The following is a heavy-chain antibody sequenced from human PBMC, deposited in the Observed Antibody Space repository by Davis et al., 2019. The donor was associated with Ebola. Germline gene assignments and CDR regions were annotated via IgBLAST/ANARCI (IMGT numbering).Heavy chain of an antibody. D-gene: IGHD3-22*01. CDR2: ISGSGSTI. V-gene: IGHV3-23*01. J-gene: IGHJ4*02. CDR3: ATLYYDSSGYYEEVDY. Sequence: GESLKISCAASGFTFSSYAMSWVRQAPGKGLEWVSAISGSGSTIYYADSVKGRFTISRDNAKNSLYLQMNSLRAEDTAVYYCATLYYDSSGYYEEVDYWGQGTLVTVSS. CDR1: GFTFSSYA.